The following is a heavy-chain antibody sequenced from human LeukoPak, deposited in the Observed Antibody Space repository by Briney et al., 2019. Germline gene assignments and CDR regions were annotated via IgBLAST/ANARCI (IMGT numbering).Heavy chain of an antibody. D-gene: IGHD2-2*01. J-gene: IGHJ6*02. CDR3: ARARYCSSTSCYHYYYYGMDV. CDR1: GGSISSGDYY. Sequence: PSETLSLTCTVSGGSISSGDYYWSWIRQPPGKGLEWIGYIYYSGSTYYNPSLKSRVTISVDTSKNQFSLKLSSVTAADTAVYYCARARYCSSTSCYHYYYYGMDVWGQGTTVTVSS. CDR2: IYYSGST. V-gene: IGHV4-30-4*01.